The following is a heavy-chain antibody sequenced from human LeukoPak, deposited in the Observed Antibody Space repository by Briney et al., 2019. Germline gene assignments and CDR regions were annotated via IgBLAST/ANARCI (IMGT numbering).Heavy chain of an antibody. CDR2: ISYDGSNK. Sequence: PGGSLRLSCAASGFTFSSYAMHWVRQAPGKGLEWVAVISYDGSNKYYADSVKGRLTISRDNSKNTLYLQMNSLRAEDTAVYYCARAIMEYAGEYYIDYWGQGTLVTVSS. CDR1: GFTFSSYA. D-gene: IGHD2-8*01. V-gene: IGHV3-30-3*01. J-gene: IGHJ4*02. CDR3: ARAIMEYAGEYYIDY.